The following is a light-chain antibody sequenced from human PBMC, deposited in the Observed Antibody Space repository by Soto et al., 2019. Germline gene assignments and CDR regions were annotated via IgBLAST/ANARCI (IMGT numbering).Light chain of an antibody. CDR2: GAS. CDR1: RSVAYN. J-gene: IGKJ4*01. V-gene: IGKV3-20*01. Sequence: EIVMTQSPTTLSVSPGERATLSCRASRSVAYNLAWYQQKPAQAPRLLIYGASSRATGIPDRFSGSGSGTDFTLTISRLEPEDFAVYYCQQYGSSRALTFGGGTKVDIK. CDR3: QQYGSSRALT.